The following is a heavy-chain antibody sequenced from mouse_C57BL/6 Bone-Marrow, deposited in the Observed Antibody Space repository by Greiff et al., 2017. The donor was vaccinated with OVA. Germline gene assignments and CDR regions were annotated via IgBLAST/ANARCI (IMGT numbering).Heavy chain of an antibody. Sequence: VKLQESGAELVRPGTSVKVSCKASGYAFTNYLIEWVKQRPGQGLEWIGVINPGSGGTNYNEKFKGKATLTADKSSSTAYMQLSSLTSEDSAVYFCARIPYSSGRAYWGQGTLVTVSA. CDR2: INPGSGGT. CDR1: GYAFTNYL. V-gene: IGHV1-54*01. CDR3: ARIPYSSGRAY. J-gene: IGHJ3*01. D-gene: IGHD1-1*01.